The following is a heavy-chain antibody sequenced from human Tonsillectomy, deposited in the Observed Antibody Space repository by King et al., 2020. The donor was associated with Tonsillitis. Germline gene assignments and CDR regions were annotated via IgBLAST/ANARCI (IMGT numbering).Heavy chain of an antibody. J-gene: IGHJ5*02. D-gene: IGHD3-10*01. CDR3: ARDRERGFAEPKGCWFDP. CDR2: ISAYNGNT. Sequence: VQLVESGPEVKKPGASVKVSCKASGYPFPNYGISWVRQAPGQGLEWLGWISAYNGNTKYAQKLQGRVTMTTETSTSTAYMEVRSLRSDDTAVYYCARDRERGFAEPKGCWFDPWGQGTLVTVSS. CDR1: GYPFPNYG. V-gene: IGHV1-18*01.